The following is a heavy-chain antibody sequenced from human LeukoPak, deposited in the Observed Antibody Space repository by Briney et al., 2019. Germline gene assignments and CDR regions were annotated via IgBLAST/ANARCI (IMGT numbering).Heavy chain of an antibody. CDR2: INPNSGGT. CDR1: GYTFTGYY. V-gene: IGHV1-2*02. Sequence: ASVKVSCKASGYTFTGYYMHWVRQAPGQGLEWMGWINPNSGGTNYAQTFQSRVTMTWDTSISTAYMELTRLTSDDTAVYSCARDLYSGGWTGAFDIWGQGTMVTVSS. CDR3: ARDLYSGGWTGAFDI. D-gene: IGHD6-19*01. J-gene: IGHJ3*02.